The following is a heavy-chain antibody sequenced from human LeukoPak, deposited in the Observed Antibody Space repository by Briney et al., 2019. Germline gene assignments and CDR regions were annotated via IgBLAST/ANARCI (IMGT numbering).Heavy chain of an antibody. CDR3: ATDAGSGNYVY. J-gene: IGHJ4*02. D-gene: IGHD1-26*01. CDR1: GDSISRDY. V-gene: IGHV4-4*07. Sequence: SETLSLTCTVSGDSISRDYWSWIRQPAGKGLEWIGRSHISGSTNYNPSLKSRVTMSADTSKNQFSLKLSSVTAADTAVYYCATDAGSGNYVYWGQGTLVTVSS. CDR2: SHISGST.